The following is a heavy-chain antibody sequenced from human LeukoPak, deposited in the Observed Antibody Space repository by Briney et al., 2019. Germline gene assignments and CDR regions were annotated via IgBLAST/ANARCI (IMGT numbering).Heavy chain of an antibody. CDR2: IIPIFGTA. Sequence: SVKVSCKASGGTFSSYAISWVRQAPGQGLEWMGGIIPIFGTAQYTQKFKDRVTITADESTSTAYMELNSLRSEDTAIYYCARAPFVAAGSDYWGQGTMVSVSS. CDR3: ARAPFVAAGSDY. V-gene: IGHV1-69*13. D-gene: IGHD6-13*01. J-gene: IGHJ3*01. CDR1: GGTFSSYA.